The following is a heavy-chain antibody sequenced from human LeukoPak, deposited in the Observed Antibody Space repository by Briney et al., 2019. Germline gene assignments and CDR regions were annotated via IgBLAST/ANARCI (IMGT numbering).Heavy chain of an antibody. CDR1: GLTFSSHA. V-gene: IGHV3-30-3*02. CDR2: ISYDGSNK. CDR3: AKNYESGRGVPYGMDV. J-gene: IGHJ6*02. D-gene: IGHD3-10*01. Sequence: PGGSLRLSCAASGLTFSSHAMHWVRQAPGKGLEWVAVISYDGSNKYYADSVKGRFTISRDNSKNTLYLQMSSLRDEDTAVYYCAKNYESGRGVPYGMDVWGQGTTVTVSS.